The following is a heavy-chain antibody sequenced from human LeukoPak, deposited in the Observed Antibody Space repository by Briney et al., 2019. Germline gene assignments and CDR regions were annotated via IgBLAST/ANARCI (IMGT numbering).Heavy chain of an antibody. Sequence: GESLQISCKGSGYSFTSYWIGWVRQMPGKGLEWMGIIYPGDSDTRYSPSFQGQVTISADKSISTAFLQWSSLKASDTAMYYCASGFLGYCSSTSCRGYYFDYWGQGTLVTVSS. CDR1: GYSFTSYW. D-gene: IGHD2-2*01. J-gene: IGHJ4*02. V-gene: IGHV5-51*01. CDR3: ASGFLGYCSSTSCRGYYFDY. CDR2: IYPGDSDT.